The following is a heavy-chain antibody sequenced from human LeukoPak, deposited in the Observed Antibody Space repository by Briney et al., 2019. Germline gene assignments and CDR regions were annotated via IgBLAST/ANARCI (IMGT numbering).Heavy chain of an antibody. V-gene: IGHV3-21*04. Sequence: GGSLRLSCAASGFPFSTHSLNWVRQAPGKGLEWVSSISAGGDFVYYGDSVKGRFTISRDNPKNTLILQMNSLRPEDTAVYFCAKRGVVIRVILVGFHKEAYYFDSWGQGTLVTVSS. D-gene: IGHD3-22*01. CDR3: AKRGVVIRVILVGFHKEAYYFDS. J-gene: IGHJ4*02. CDR2: ISAGGDFV. CDR1: GFPFSTHS.